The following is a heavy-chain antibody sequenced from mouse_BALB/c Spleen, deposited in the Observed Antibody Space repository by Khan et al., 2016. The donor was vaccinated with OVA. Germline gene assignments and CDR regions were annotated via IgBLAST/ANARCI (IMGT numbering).Heavy chain of an antibody. D-gene: IGHD2-4*01. J-gene: IGHJ3*01. CDR2: IHYSGST. CDR3: ARRDDYDGEFAY. V-gene: IGHV3-1*02. Sequence: EVKLLESEPDLVKPSQSLSLTCTVTGYSITSGYSWHWIRQFPGNKLEWMGYIHYSGSTNYNPSLKSRISITRDTSKNQFFLQLNSVTTEDTATYYCARRDDYDGEFAYWGQGTLVTVSA. CDR1: GYSITSGYS.